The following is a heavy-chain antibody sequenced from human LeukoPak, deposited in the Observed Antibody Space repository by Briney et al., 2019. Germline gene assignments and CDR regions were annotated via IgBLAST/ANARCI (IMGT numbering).Heavy chain of an antibody. CDR3: AKDYEYNSNTWYFH. V-gene: IGHV3-33*06. CDR2: IWYDGSNK. Sequence: AGGSLRLSCAASGFTFSSYGMHWVRQAPGKGLEWVAVIWYDGSNKYYADSVKGRSTISRDNSKNTLYLQMNSLRAEDTAVYYCAKDYEYNSNTWYFHWGRGTLVSVSS. D-gene: IGHD6-13*01. CDR1: GFTFSSYG. J-gene: IGHJ4*02.